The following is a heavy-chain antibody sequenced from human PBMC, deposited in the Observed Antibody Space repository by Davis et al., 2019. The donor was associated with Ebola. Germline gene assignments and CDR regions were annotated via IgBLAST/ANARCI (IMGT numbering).Heavy chain of an antibody. Sequence: GSLRLSCAVYGGSFSGYYWSWIRQPPGKGLEWIGEINHSGSTNYNPSLKSRVTISIDASRNQFSLELSSVTAADTAVYFFARGGGRNGYVLWGQGTLVNVSS. CDR3: ARGGGRNGYVL. CDR2: INHSGST. V-gene: IGHV4-34*01. D-gene: IGHD5-18*01. CDR1: GGSFSGYY. J-gene: IGHJ4*02.